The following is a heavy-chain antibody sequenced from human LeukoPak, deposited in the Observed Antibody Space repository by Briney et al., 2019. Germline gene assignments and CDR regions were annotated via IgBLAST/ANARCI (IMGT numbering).Heavy chain of an antibody. CDR2: ISSSGSTI. CDR1: GFTFSDYY. V-gene: IGHV3-11*01. Sequence: PGGSLRLSCAASGFTFSDYYMSWIRQAPGKGLERVSYISSSGSTIYYADSVKGRFTISRDNAKNSLYLQMNSLRAEDTAVYYCAKEMDWVVAAQFDYWGQGTLVTVSS. CDR3: AKEMDWVVAAQFDY. J-gene: IGHJ4*02. D-gene: IGHD2-15*01.